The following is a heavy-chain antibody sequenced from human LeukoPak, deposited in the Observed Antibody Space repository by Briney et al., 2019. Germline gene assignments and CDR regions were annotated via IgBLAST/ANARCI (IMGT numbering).Heavy chain of an antibody. CDR1: GYTFTSYG. J-gene: IGHJ5*02. D-gene: IGHD3-3*01. V-gene: IGHV1-18*01. Sequence: ASVKVSCKASGYTFTSYGISWVRQAPGQGLEWMGWISAYNGNTNYAQKLQGRVTMTTDTSTSTAYMELRSLRSDDTAVYYCARDNTIFLSNNWFDPWGQGTLVTVSS. CDR2: ISAYNGNT. CDR3: ARDNTIFLSNNWFDP.